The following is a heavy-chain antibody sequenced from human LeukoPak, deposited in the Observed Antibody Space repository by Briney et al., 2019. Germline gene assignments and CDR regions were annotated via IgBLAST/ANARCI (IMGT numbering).Heavy chain of an antibody. CDR1: GFAFSSQA. D-gene: IGHD6-19*01. V-gene: IGHV3-23*01. Sequence: GGSLRLSCAASGFAFSSQAMGWVRQAPGKGLEWVSVISDSGSITYYADSVKGRFTVSRDNSRNTLFLQMNSLRAEDTAVYYCAKDARRTSGWYFFDYWGQGTLVTVSS. CDR3: AKDARRTSGWYFFDY. CDR2: ISDSGSIT. J-gene: IGHJ4*02.